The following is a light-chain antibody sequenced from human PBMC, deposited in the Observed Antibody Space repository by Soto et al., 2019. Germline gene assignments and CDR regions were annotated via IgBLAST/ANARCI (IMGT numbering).Light chain of an antibody. CDR3: QQSYRTPLSIT. CDR1: QNIRTY. J-gene: IGKJ5*01. Sequence: DIQMTQSPSSLSASVGDRVIITCGASQNIRTYLNWYQQKLGKAPKLLISGASSLRGGVPSRFSGSGSGTDFTLTISSLQPEDFATYYCQQSYRTPLSITFGQGTRLEIK. CDR2: GAS. V-gene: IGKV1-39*01.